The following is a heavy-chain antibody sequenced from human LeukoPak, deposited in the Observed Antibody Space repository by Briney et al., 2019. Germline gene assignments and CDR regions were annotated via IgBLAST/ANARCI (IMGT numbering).Heavy chain of an antibody. CDR1: GFTFSSYG. CDR3: AKGASVGSTTYHFDY. D-gene: IGHD1-26*01. Sequence: QPGGSLRLSCAASGFTFSSYGMHWVRQAPGKGLEWVAVISYDGSNKYYADSVKGRFTISRDNSKNTLYLQMNSLRAEDTAVYYCAKGASVGSTTYHFDYWGQGTLVTVSS. CDR2: ISYDGSNK. J-gene: IGHJ4*02. V-gene: IGHV3-30*18.